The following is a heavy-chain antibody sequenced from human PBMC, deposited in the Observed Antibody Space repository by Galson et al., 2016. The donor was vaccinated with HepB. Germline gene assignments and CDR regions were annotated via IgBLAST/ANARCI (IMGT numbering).Heavy chain of an antibody. D-gene: IGHD3-3*01. V-gene: IGHV1-69*13. CDR2: IIPIFGTA. CDR1: GGTFSSYA. CDR3: ARPSGVFGVVDSYGMDV. Sequence: SVKVSCKASGGTFSSYAISWVRQAPGQGLEWMGGIIPIFGTANYAQKFQGRVTITADESTSTAYMELRSLGSEDTAVFYCARPSGVFGVVDSYGMDVWGQGTTVTVSS. J-gene: IGHJ6*02.